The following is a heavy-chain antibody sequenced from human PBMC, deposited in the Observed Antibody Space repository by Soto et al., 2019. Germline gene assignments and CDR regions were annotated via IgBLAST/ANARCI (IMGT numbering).Heavy chain of an antibody. CDR3: AREPPRDYDIGGDGDF. V-gene: IGHV1-69*01. CDR1: GGNFNTYA. CDR2: IILTLGRT. J-gene: IGHJ4*02. Sequence: QVQLVQSGAEVKKPGSSVKVSCQASGGNFNTYAIHWVRQAPGQGLEWMGGIILTLGRTYYAQKFQGRLTITADESTATAYMELSRLRSEDTAIFSCAREPPRDYDIGGDGDFWGQGTLVTVSS. D-gene: IGHD3-22*01.